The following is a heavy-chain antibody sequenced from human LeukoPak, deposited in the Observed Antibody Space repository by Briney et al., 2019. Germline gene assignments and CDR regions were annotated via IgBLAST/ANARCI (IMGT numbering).Heavy chain of an antibody. CDR3: ARGSLRFLEWLRTDDY. J-gene: IGHJ4*02. CDR2: MNPNSGNT. Sequence: ASVKVSCKASGGTFSSYAISWVRQATGQGLEWMGWMNPNSGNTGYAQKFQGRVTMTRNTSISTAYMELSSLRSEDTAVYYCARGSLRFLEWLRTDDYWGQGTLVTVSS. V-gene: IGHV1-8*02. CDR1: GGTFSSYA. D-gene: IGHD3-3*01.